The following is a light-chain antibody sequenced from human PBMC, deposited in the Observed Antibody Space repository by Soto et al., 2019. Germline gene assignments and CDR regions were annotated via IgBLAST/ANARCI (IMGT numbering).Light chain of an antibody. Sequence: QSALTQPASVSGSPGQSITISCTGTSSDIGGYNFVSWYQHHPGKAPRLMIFGVSDRPSGVSDRFSGSKSGNTASLTISGLQAEVEADYYCSSYISSSTPYVFGTGTKLTVL. CDR1: SSDIGGYNF. CDR3: SSYISSSTPYV. J-gene: IGLJ1*01. CDR2: GVS. V-gene: IGLV2-14*03.